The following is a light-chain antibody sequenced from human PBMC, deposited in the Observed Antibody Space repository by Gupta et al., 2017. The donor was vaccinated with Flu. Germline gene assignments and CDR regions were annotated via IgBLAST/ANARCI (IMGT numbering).Light chain of an antibody. CDR2: DNN. J-gene: IGLJ2*01. V-gene: IGLV1-40*01. Sequence: QSVLTQPPSVSGAPGQRVTISCTGTSSDIGAPSDVHWYQLLPGTAPKLLIFDNNNRPSGVPDRFAGYKSGTSASLAISGLQAEDEGHYVGQSYDTSLRGSVFGGGTQLTVL. CDR1: SSDIGAPSD. CDR3: QSYDTSLRGSV.